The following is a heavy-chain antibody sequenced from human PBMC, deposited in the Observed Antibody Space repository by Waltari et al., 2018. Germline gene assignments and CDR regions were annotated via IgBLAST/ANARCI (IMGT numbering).Heavy chain of an antibody. Sequence: QLQLQESGPGLVKPSETLSLTCTVSGGSISSSSSYWGWIRQPPGKGLEWIGSMFYRGSTSYKSSRKRRVTISGDTSKNQFSLKLSSVTAADTAVYYCARGVYGSGTYYNFDYWGQGTLVTVSS. J-gene: IGHJ4*02. CDR2: MFYRGST. CDR1: GGSISSSSSY. CDR3: ARGVYGSGTYYNFDY. D-gene: IGHD3-10*01. V-gene: IGHV4-39*07.